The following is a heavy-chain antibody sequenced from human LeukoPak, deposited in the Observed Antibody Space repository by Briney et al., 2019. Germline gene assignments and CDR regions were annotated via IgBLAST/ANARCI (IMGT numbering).Heavy chain of an antibody. CDR2: ISYDGSNK. CDR3: AKDTDYYDSSGYYYFDY. D-gene: IGHD3-22*01. J-gene: IGHJ4*02. V-gene: IGHV3-30*18. CDR1: GFTFSSYG. Sequence: GGSLRLSCAASGFTFSSYGMHWVRQAPGKGLEGVAVISYDGSNKYYADSVKGRFTISRDNSKNTLYLQMNSLRAEDTAVYYCAKDTDYYDSSGYYYFDYWGQGTLVTVSS.